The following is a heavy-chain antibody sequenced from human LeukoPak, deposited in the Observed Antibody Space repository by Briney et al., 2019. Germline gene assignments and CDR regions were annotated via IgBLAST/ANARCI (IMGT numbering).Heavy chain of an antibody. J-gene: IGHJ3*02. CDR2: ISSSSSYI. CDR3: ASLPPQWLGPIDAFDI. Sequence: TGGSLRLSCAASGFTFSSYAMSWVRQAPGKGLEWVSSISSSSSYIYYADSVKGRFTISRDNAKNSLYLQMNSLRAEDTAVYYCASLPPQWLGPIDAFDIWGQGTMVTVSS. V-gene: IGHV3-21*01. D-gene: IGHD6-19*01. CDR1: GFTFSSYA.